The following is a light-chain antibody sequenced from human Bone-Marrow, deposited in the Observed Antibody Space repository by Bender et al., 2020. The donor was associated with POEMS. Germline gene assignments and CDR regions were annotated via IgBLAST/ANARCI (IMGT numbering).Light chain of an antibody. CDR1: SSSRNP. V-gene: IGLV1-44*01. Sequence: QSVLTQPPSASGTPGQRVTISCSGGSSSRNPINWYQQLPGTAPRLVIDADDRRPSGVPNRFSASKSGSSASLAISGLQSEDAADYYCSTWDDRLNAWLFGGGTKLTVL. CDR3: STWDDRLNAWL. CDR2: ADD. J-gene: IGLJ3*02.